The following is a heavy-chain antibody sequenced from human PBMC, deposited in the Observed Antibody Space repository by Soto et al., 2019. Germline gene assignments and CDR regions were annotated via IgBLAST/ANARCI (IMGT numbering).Heavy chain of an antibody. CDR3: AMDLYGGSSRFDY. J-gene: IGHJ4*02. D-gene: IGHD2-15*01. CDR1: GFTFSNNG. Sequence: QVQLVESGGGVVQPGRSLRLSCVASGFTFSNNGIHWVRQAPGKGLEWVAVISSDGSKKYYADSVKGRFTISRDNSKNTLYQKMNSLRAEDTAVYYCAMDLYGGSSRFDYWGQGTLVTVSS. CDR2: ISSDGSKK. V-gene: IGHV3-30*03.